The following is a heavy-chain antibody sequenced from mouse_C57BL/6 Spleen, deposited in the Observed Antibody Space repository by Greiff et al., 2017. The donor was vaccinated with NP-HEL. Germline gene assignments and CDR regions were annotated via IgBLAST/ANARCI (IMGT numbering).Heavy chain of an antibody. J-gene: IGHJ4*01. CDR2: ISSGSSTI. CDR1: GFTFSDYG. CDR3: ARLGTRVYAMDY. Sequence: VQLKESGGGLVKPGGSLKLSCAASGFTFSDYGMHWVRQAPEKGLEWVAYISSGSSTIYYADTVKGRFTISRDNAKNTLFLQMTSLRSEDTAMYYCARLGTRVYAMDYWGQRTSVTVSS. V-gene: IGHV5-17*01. D-gene: IGHD4-1*01.